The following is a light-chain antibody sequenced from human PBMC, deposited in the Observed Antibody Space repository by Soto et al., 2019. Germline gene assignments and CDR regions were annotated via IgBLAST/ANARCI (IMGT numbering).Light chain of an antibody. V-gene: IGKV4-1*01. Sequence: DIVMTQSPDSLAVSLGERATINCKSSRSVLYSSNNKNYLAWYQQKPGQPPKLLISWASTRESGVPDRFSGSGSCTDFTLTISSLQAEDVAVYYCQQYYGSPPRTFGQGTKVEI. CDR1: RSVLYSSNNKNY. CDR3: QQYYGSPPRT. J-gene: IGKJ1*01. CDR2: WAS.